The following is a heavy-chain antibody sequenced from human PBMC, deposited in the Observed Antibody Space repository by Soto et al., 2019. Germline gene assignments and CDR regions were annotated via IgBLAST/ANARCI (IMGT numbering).Heavy chain of an antibody. CDR2: IIGGSTK. Sequence: GGSLRLSCAASGFTFSTYTMNWVRQGPGQGLEWVSAIIGGSTKYYADSVKGRFTISRDDSKNTLYLQMNSLRAEDTAVYYCAKDLLSPRYYDILTGYHPTSLGMDVWGQGTTVTVSS. CDR1: GFTFSTYT. CDR3: AKDLLSPRYYDILTGYHPTSLGMDV. J-gene: IGHJ6*02. D-gene: IGHD3-9*01. V-gene: IGHV3-23*01.